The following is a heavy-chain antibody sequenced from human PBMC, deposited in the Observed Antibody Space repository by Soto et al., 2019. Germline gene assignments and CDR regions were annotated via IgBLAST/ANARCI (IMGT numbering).Heavy chain of an antibody. CDR3: ARGQRDCSGDACLLFEY. CDR1: GGYISGYN. V-gene: IGHV4-59*01. Sequence: SETLSLTCSVSGGYISGYNWSWIRQYPGKGLQWIGHISRRGNTNFNPSLQGRVTISIDTPKTQFSLRLSSVTAADTAVYYCARGQRDCSGDACLLFEYLGQGILVTVSS. D-gene: IGHD2-21*02. J-gene: IGHJ4*02. CDR2: ISRRGNT.